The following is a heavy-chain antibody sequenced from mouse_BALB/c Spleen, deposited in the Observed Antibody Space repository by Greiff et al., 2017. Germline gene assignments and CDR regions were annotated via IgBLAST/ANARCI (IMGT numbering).Heavy chain of an antibody. J-gene: IGHJ4*01. CDR3: ASGSYPHSMDY. CDR1: GFTFTDYY. V-gene: IGHV7-3*02. CDR2: IRNKANGYTT. Sequence: EVKLMESGAGLVQPGGSLRLSCATSGFTFTDYYMSWVRQPPGKALEWLGFIRNKANGYTTEDSASVKGRFTISRDNSQSILYLQMNTLGAEDSARYYCASGSYPHSMDYWGEGTSVTVSS. D-gene: IGHD1-1*01.